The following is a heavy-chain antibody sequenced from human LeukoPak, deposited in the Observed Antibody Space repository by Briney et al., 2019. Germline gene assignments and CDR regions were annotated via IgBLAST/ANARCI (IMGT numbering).Heavy chain of an antibody. CDR2: VSYSEGT. Sequence: KPSETLSLTCTVSGDSISSYYWGWIRQPPGKGLEWIGYVSYSEGTNYNPSLKSRVTISVDTSKNQFSLKLSSVTAADTAMYYCASQKWLIRFDFWGQGIMVTVSS. D-gene: IGHD6-19*01. CDR1: GDSISSYY. CDR3: ASQKWLIRFDF. V-gene: IGHV4-59*08. J-gene: IGHJ4*02.